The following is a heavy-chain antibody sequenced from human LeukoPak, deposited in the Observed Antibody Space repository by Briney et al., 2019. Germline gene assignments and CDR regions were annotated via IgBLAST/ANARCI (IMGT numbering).Heavy chain of an antibody. CDR1: GDSIINYY. V-gene: IGHV4-59*08. CDR2: IYYSGST. D-gene: IGHD3-10*01. CDR3: ARHRGSGSPYFDY. J-gene: IGHJ4*02. Sequence: PSETLSLTCTVSGDSIINYYWSWIRQPPGEGLEWIGYIYYSGSTKYNPPLKSRVTISVDTSKHQFSLKLSSVTAADTAVYYCARHRGSGSPYFDYWGQGTLVTVSS.